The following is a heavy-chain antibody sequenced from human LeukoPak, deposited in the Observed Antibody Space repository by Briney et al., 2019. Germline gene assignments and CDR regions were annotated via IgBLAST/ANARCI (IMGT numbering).Heavy chain of an antibody. Sequence: GGSLRLSCAASGFSFSDFWMNWVRQAPGKGLEWVANIKQDGSEKYSLDSVRGRFTISRDNDKTSVYLQMDSLRAEDTAVYYCARDGPQTYYYYGMDVWGQGTTVTVSS. CDR2: IKQDGSEK. J-gene: IGHJ6*02. V-gene: IGHV3-7*01. CDR3: ARDGPQTYYYYGMDV. CDR1: GFSFSDFW.